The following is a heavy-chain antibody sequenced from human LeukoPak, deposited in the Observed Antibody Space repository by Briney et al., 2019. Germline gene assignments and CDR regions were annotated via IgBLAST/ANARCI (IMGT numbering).Heavy chain of an antibody. Sequence: GGSLRLSCAASGFTFGSYWMSWVRQAPGKGLEWVANIKQDGSEKYYVDSVKGRFTISRDNAKNSLYLQMNSLRVEDTAVYYCATLSVVVLPAELNWGQGTLVTVSS. CDR3: ATLSVVVLPAELN. CDR1: GFTFGSYW. D-gene: IGHD2-15*01. J-gene: IGHJ4*02. V-gene: IGHV3-7*03. CDR2: IKQDGSEK.